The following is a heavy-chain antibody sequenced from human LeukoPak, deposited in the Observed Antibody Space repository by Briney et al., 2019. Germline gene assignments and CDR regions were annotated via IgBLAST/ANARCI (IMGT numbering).Heavy chain of an antibody. V-gene: IGHV4-34*01. D-gene: IGHD6-6*01. Sequence: SETLSLTCAVYGGSFSGYYWSWIRQPPGKGLEWIGEINHSGSTNYNPSLKSRVTISVDTSKNQFSLKPSSVTAADTAVYYCARVGGAARHTFDYWGQGTLVTVSS. CDR1: GGSFSGYY. CDR2: INHSGST. J-gene: IGHJ4*02. CDR3: ARVGGAARHTFDY.